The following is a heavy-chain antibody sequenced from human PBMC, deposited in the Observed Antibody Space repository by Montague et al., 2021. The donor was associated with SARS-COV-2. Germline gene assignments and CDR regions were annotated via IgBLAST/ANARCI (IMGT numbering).Heavy chain of an antibody. CDR3: ATLPSSITIFGVVQGYYFDD. Sequence: ETLSLTCTVSGVSVTDYYWSWIRQPPGKGLEWVGDVLYNKGTNFNPSLKSRVAISVDTSKNQFSLRLTSVTAADTAVYYCATLPSSITIFGVVQGYYFDDWGQGTLVTVSS. V-gene: IGHV4-59*08. CDR1: GVSVTDYY. D-gene: IGHD3-3*01. J-gene: IGHJ4*02. CDR2: VLYNKGT.